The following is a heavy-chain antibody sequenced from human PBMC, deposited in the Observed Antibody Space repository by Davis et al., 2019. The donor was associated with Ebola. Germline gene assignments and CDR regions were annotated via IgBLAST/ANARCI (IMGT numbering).Heavy chain of an antibody. J-gene: IGHJ6*02. CDR2: NYPGYSDT. CDR3: ARGSGIQLWYPSLDV. D-gene: IGHD5-18*01. V-gene: IGHV5-51*01. Sequence: GESLKISCKGSGYRFTSYWLSWVRQMPGKGLEWMGINYPGYSDTRYSPSFQGQVTIPADKSISTAYLQWSSLKASDTAMYYCARGSGIQLWYPSLDVWGQGTTVTVSS. CDR1: GYRFTSYW.